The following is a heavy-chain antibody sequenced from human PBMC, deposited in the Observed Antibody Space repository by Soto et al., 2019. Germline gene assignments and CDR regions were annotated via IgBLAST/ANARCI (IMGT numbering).Heavy chain of an antibody. CDR3: ARGAPVFIQH. Sequence: ASVKVSCKASGYTFITSGMSWLRQAPGQGLEWMGWISTYNGDTNDAPKFQDRVTMTSDTSTSTVYMELRSLRSDDTAVYYCARGAPVFIQHWGQGTRVTVSS. V-gene: IGHV1-18*01. J-gene: IGHJ1*01. CDR1: GYTFITSG. D-gene: IGHD3-10*01. CDR2: ISTYNGDT.